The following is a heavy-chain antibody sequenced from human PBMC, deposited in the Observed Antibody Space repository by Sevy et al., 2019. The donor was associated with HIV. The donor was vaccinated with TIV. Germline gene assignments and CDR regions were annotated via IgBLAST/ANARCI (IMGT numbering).Heavy chain of an antibody. CDR3: ARDPHSVPHWGSFDS. J-gene: IGHJ4*02. Sequence: GGCLRLSCEASGFTFTRYAFHWVRQAPGKGLEWVAVVSKEGTNKYYADSVKGRFTISRDNSRNTLYLQMQSLRADDTAVYFCARDPHSVPHWGSFDSWGQGTLVTVSS. D-gene: IGHD3-16*01. CDR1: GFTFTRYA. CDR2: VSKEGTNK. V-gene: IGHV3-30-3*01.